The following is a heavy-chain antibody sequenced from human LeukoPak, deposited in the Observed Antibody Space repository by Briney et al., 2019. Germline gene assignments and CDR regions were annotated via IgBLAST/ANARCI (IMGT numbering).Heavy chain of an antibody. Sequence: GGSLRLSCAPSGFTFSDYSMSGVRQAPGKGREGVASISTVSTYTFYGDSVKGRFTISRDNAKNSLYLQMRYLTAEDTAVYYCARDGSGLYLYYYMDVWGKGTTVTVSS. J-gene: IGHJ6*03. CDR2: ISTVSTYT. V-gene: IGHV3-21*01. CDR3: ARDGSGLYLYYYMDV. D-gene: IGHD6-25*01. CDR1: GFTFSDYS.